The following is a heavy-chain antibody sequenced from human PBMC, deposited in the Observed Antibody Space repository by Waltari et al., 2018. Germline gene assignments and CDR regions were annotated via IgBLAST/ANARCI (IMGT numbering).Heavy chain of an antibody. V-gene: IGHV4-34*01. D-gene: IGHD2-2*01. CDR1: GGSFSGYY. CDR2: INHSGST. Sequence: QVQLQQWGAGLLKPSETLSLTCAVYGGSFSGYYWSWIRQPPGKGLEWIGEINHSGSTNYNPSLKSRVTISVDTSKNQFSLKLSSVTAADTAVYYCARAASPYFDYWGQGTLVTVSS. CDR3: ARAASPYFDY. J-gene: IGHJ4*02.